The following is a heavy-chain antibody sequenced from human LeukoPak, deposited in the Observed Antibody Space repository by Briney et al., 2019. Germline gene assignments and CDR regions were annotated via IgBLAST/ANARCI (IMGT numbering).Heavy chain of an antibody. V-gene: IGHV1-8*02. CDR1: GGTFSSYA. CDR3: ARGMSVPAATNWFDP. CDR2: MNPNSGNT. J-gene: IGHJ5*02. Sequence: SVKVSCKASGGTFSSYAISWVRQAPGQGLEWMGWMNPNSGNTGYAQKFQGRVTMTRDTSISTAYMELSRLRSDDTAVYYCARGMSVPAATNWFDPWGQGTLVTVSS. D-gene: IGHD2-2*01.